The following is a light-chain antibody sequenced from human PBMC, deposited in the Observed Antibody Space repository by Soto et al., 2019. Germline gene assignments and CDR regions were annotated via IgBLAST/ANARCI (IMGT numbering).Light chain of an antibody. CDR1: QSVSSSY. CDR3: QHYVNSPPIT. J-gene: IGKJ5*01. CDR2: GVS. Sequence: ESVLTQSPGTLSLSPGERATLSCRASQSVSSSYLAWYQQKPGQAPRLLIYGVSSRATGIPDRFSGSGSGTDFTLTISRLEPEDFAVYYCQHYVNSPPITFGHGTRLEIK. V-gene: IGKV3-20*01.